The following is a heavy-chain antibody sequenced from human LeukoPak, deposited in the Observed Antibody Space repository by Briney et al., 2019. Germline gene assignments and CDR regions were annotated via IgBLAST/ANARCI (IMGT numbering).Heavy chain of an antibody. CDR2: MSDSVWT. D-gene: IGHD5-18*01. CDR1: GGSLSGHY. Sequence: SETLSLTCTVSGGSLSGHYWSWLRQAPGKGLEWIAYMSDSVWTKDNPSLKSRVTLSADTSKNHYSLRLTSVTAADTAVYYCATIKRGDIFGYFDFWGQGILVTVSS. CDR3: ATIKRGDIFGYFDF. J-gene: IGHJ4*02. V-gene: IGHV4-59*11.